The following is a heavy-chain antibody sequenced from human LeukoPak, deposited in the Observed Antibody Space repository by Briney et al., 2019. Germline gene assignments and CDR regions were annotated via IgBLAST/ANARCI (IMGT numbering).Heavy chain of an antibody. CDR2: ISSNGGST. CDR1: GFTFSSYA. D-gene: IGHD3-10*01. V-gene: IGHV3-64*02. Sequence: GALRLSCAASGFTFSSYAMHWVRQAPGKGVEYVSAISSNGGSTYYADSVKGGFTIYRENSKKTLYLQMGSLTAEHMAVYYCPSDHSPSGMPRGCMDVWLKGTTLTVSS. J-gene: IGHJ6*04. CDR3: PSDHSPSGMPRGCMDV.